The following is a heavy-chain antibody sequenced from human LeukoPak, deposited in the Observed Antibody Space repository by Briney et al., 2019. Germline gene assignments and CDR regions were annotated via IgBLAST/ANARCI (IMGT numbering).Heavy chain of an antibody. CDR3: ARGWRAAAGN. V-gene: IGHV3-66*01. D-gene: IGHD6-13*01. Sequence: GGSLRLTCAASGFTVSNNYMSWVRQAPGKGLEWVSVIYTDGSTYYADSVKGRFIISRDNSKNTLYLQMNSLRAEDTAVYYCARGWRAAAGNWGQGTLVAVSS. CDR1: GFTVSNNY. J-gene: IGHJ4*02. CDR2: IYTDGST.